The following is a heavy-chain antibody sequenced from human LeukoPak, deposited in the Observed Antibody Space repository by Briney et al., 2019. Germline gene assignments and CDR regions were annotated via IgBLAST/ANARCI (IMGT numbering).Heavy chain of an antibody. Sequence: GGSLRLSCAASGFTFSNYEMNWVRQAPGKGLEWVSYISSSGDTIYYADSVKGRFTISRDNAKSSLYLQMNSLRAEDTAVYYCAKDLGWIQFGYWGQGALVTVSS. V-gene: IGHV3-48*03. D-gene: IGHD5-18*01. CDR1: GFTFSNYE. J-gene: IGHJ4*02. CDR3: AKDLGWIQFGY. CDR2: ISSSGDTI.